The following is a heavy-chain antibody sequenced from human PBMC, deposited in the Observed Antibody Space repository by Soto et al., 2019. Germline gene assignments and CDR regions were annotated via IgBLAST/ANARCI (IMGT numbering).Heavy chain of an antibody. CDR3: AREGIGYCSGGSCYWDAFDI. CDR1: GFTFSSYW. Sequence: EVQLVESGGGLVQPGGSLRLSCAASGFTFSSYWMSWVRQAPGKGLEWVANIKQDGSEKYYVDSVKGRFTISRDNAKNSLYLQMNRLRAEDTAVYYCAREGIGYCSGGSCYWDAFDIWGQGTMVTVSS. J-gene: IGHJ3*02. CDR2: IKQDGSEK. D-gene: IGHD2-15*01. V-gene: IGHV3-7*01.